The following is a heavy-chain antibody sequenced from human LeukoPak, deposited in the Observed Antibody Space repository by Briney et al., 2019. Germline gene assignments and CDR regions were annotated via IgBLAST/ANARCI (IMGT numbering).Heavy chain of an antibody. J-gene: IGHJ4*02. CDR1: GFTVSSNY. CDR3: ARIYGSGTYYFDY. CDR2: IYSGGST. D-gene: IGHD3-10*01. V-gene: IGHV3-66*01. Sequence: QPGGSLRLSCAASGFTVSSNYMSWVRQAPGKGLEWVSVIYSGGSTYYADSVKGRFTIFRDNSKNTLYLQMNSLRAEDTAVYYCARIYGSGTYYFDYWGQGTLVTVSS.